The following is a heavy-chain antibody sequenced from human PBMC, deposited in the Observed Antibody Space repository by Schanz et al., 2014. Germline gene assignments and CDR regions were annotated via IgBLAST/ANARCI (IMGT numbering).Heavy chain of an antibody. J-gene: IGHJ5*02. CDR1: GFTFSDYW. Sequence: EVQLVESGGDLVQPGGSLRLSCSASGFTFSDYWMSWVRQAPGKGPEWVANIKKDGSEKYYVDSVKGRFTISRDNAKNSLFLQMNSLRPEDTAVYYCARGRVLESWGQGTLVTVSS. CDR2: IKKDGSEK. D-gene: IGHD1-1*01. V-gene: IGHV3-7*02. CDR3: ARGRVLES.